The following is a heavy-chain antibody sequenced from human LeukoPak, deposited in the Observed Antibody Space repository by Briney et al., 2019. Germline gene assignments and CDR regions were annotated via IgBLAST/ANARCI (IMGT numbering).Heavy chain of an antibody. V-gene: IGHV4-4*07. J-gene: IGHJ3*02. D-gene: IGHD1-26*01. Sequence: SETLSLTCTVSGGPISSYYWSWIRQPAGKGVEWIGRIYTSGSTNYNPSLKSRVTMSVDTSKNQFSLKLSSVTAADTAVYYCASSGSYYSHAFDIWGQGTMVTVSS. CDR2: IYTSGST. CDR1: GGPISSYY. CDR3: ASSGSYYSHAFDI.